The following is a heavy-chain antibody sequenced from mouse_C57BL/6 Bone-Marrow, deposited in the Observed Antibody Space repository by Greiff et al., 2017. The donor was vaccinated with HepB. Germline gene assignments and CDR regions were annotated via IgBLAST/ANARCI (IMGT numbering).Heavy chain of an antibody. D-gene: IGHD1-1*01. CDR2: ISYDGSN. Sequence: ESGPGLVKPSQSLSLTCSVTGYSITSGYYWNWIRQFPGNKLEWMGYISYDGSNNYNPSLKNRISITRDTSKNQFVLKLNSVTTEDTATYYCARYYYGSSYGYFDVWGTGTTVTVSS. CDR1: GYSITSGYY. CDR3: ARYYYGSSYGYFDV. J-gene: IGHJ1*03. V-gene: IGHV3-6*01.